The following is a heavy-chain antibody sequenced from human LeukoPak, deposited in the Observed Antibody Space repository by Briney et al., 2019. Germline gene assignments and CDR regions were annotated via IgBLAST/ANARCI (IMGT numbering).Heavy chain of an antibody. Sequence: SETLSLTCTVSGGSISSYYWSWIRQPPGKGLEWIGYIYYSGSTNYNPSLKSRVTISVDTSKNQFSLKLSSVTAADTALYYCARVVVVAAIAYFDYWGQGTLVTVSS. CDR2: IYYSGST. D-gene: IGHD2-15*01. CDR3: ARVVVVAAIAYFDY. CDR1: GGSISSYY. V-gene: IGHV4-59*01. J-gene: IGHJ4*02.